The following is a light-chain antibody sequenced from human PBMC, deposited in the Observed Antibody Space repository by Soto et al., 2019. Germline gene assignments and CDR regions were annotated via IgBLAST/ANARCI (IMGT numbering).Light chain of an antibody. CDR1: ESVRHY. CDR2: DAS. CDR3: QRYNNWPRT. V-gene: IGKV3-11*01. J-gene: IGKJ1*01. Sequence: EIVLTQSPATLSLSPGERATLSCRASESVRHYVAWYQQKPGQAPRLLIYDASTRATGIPPRFSGSGSGTEFSLTISSLQSEDFAIYYCQRYNNWPRTFGQGTKVDIK.